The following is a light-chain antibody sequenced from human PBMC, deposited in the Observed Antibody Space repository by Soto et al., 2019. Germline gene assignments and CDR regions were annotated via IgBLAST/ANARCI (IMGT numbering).Light chain of an antibody. CDR1: QSVSSF. J-gene: IGKJ4*01. CDR2: DAS. V-gene: IGKV3-11*01. Sequence: EIVLTQSPATLSLSPGERSTLSCRASQSVSSFLAWYQQKPGQAPRLLIYDASHRATGIPARFSGGGSGAGLTLPTSRVETEDFEVYYCQQRSNWPRTFGGGTKVDSK. CDR3: QQRSNWPRT.